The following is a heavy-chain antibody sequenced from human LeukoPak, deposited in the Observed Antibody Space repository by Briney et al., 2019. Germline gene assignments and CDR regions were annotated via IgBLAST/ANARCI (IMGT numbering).Heavy chain of an antibody. Sequence: GASVKVSCKASRYTYSPYAIYWVRQAPGQGLEGVGWINTNTGNPTYAQGFIGRFVFSLDTSVSTAYLQISSLKAEDTAVYYCVRCCCHLGNCDNGVCGDVWGRGTTVTVSS. CDR3: VRCCCHLGNCDNGVCGDV. CDR1: RYTYSPYA. J-gene: IGHJ6*04. V-gene: IGHV7-4-1*02. CDR2: INTNTGNP. D-gene: IGHD2-8*01.